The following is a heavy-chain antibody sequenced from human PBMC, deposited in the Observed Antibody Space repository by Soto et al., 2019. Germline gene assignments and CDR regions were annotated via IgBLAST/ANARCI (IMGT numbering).Heavy chain of an antibody. Sequence: SETLSLTCTVSGDSISSSSYYWSWIRQHPGKGREWIGYIHYSGNTRYNPSLKSRLTISVDTSKNQFSLMLSSLTAADTAVYFCARARVPYSSTWYRYDYYGMDIWGQGTTVTVSS. CDR1: GDSISSSSYY. V-gene: IGHV4-31*03. J-gene: IGHJ6*02. CDR3: ARARVPYSSTWYRYDYYGMDI. D-gene: IGHD6-13*01. CDR2: IHYSGNT.